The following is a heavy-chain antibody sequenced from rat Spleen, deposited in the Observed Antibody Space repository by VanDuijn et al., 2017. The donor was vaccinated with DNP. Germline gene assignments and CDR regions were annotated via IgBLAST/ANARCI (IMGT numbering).Heavy chain of an antibody. V-gene: IGHV2S8*01. CDR2: ISNGGST. J-gene: IGHJ3*01. Sequence: QVQLKESGPGLVQPSQTLSLTCTVSGFSLTTYVIHWVRQPPGKGLEWIAAISNGGSTYYNSALKSRLSISRDTSKSQVFLKMNSLQTEDTAMYFCARPYYYDGSYYYGWFPYWGQGTLVTVSS. D-gene: IGHD1-12*02. CDR1: GFSLTTYV. CDR3: ARPYYYDGSYYYGWFPY.